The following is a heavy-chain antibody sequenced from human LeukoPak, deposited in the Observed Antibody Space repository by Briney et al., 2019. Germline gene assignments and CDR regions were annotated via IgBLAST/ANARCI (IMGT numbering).Heavy chain of an antibody. Sequence: GESLKISCKGSGYSFTSYWIGWVRQMPGKGLEWVGIIYPGDSDTRYSPSFQGQVTISADKSISTAYLQWSSLKASDTAMYYCARPYGSGSYLYHFDYWGQGTLVTVSS. J-gene: IGHJ4*02. CDR2: IYPGDSDT. V-gene: IGHV5-51*01. CDR3: ARPYGSGSYLYHFDY. CDR1: GYSFTSYW. D-gene: IGHD3-10*01.